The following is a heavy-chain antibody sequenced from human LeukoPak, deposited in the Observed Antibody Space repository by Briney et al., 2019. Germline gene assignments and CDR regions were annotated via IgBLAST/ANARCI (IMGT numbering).Heavy chain of an antibody. Sequence: GGSLRLSCAVSGFTLNSYWMSWVRQAPGKGLEWVANIKQDGGEKYYVDSVKGRFTISRDNAKNSLYLQMNSLRAEDTAVYYCGRVLIMVRAVIITIWYFDLWGCGNLVTVSP. CDR3: GRVLIMVRAVIITIWYFDL. J-gene: IGHJ2*01. CDR1: GFTLNSYW. D-gene: IGHD3-10*01. CDR2: IKQDGGEK. V-gene: IGHV3-7*04.